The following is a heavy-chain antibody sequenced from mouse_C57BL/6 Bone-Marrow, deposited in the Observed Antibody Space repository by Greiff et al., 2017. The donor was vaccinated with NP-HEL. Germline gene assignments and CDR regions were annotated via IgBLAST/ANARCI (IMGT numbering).Heavy chain of an antibody. CDR3: ARLPYGRPHYYAMDY. D-gene: IGHD1-1*01. Sequence: QVQLQQPGAELVKPGASVKMSCKASGYTFTSYWITWVKQRPGQGLEWIGDIYPGSGSTNYNEKFKSKATLTVDASTSTAYMQLSSLPSEYSAVYYCARLPYGRPHYYAMDYWDQGTSVTVAS. J-gene: IGHJ4*01. CDR1: GYTFTSYW. V-gene: IGHV1-55*01. CDR2: IYPGSGST.